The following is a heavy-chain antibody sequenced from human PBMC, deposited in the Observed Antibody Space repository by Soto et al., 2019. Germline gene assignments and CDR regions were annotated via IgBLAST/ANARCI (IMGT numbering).Heavy chain of an antibody. CDR1: GGSINSIDYY. V-gene: IGHV4-31*03. CDR3: AREGGSYDSSGYWIRGAFDI. J-gene: IGHJ3*02. CDR2: IYFPGTT. D-gene: IGHD3-22*01. Sequence: QVQLLESGPGLVKPSQTLSLTCSVSGGSINSIDYYWTWIRQHPGKGLQSIGNIYFPGTTYYNPSLEGRIAISLDTSKNQYSLNMSSVMEADTVVSYCAREGGSYDSSGYWIRGAFDIWGQGTVVTVS.